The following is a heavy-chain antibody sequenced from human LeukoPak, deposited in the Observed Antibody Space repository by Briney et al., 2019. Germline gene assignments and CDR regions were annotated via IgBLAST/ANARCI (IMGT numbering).Heavy chain of an antibody. CDR1: GYTFTSYA. CDR2: INAGNGYT. CDR3: ARDSGEYYFDY. V-gene: IGHV1-3*01. Sequence: ASVKVSCKASGYTFTSYALHWVRQAPGQRLEWMGWINAGNGYTQYSQEFQGRVTITRDTSASTAYMELSSLRSEDTAVYYCARDSGEYYFDYWGQGTLVTVSS. J-gene: IGHJ4*02. D-gene: IGHD2-15*01.